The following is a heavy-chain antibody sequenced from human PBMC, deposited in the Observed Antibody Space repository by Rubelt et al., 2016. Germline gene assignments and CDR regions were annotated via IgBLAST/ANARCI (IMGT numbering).Heavy chain of an antibody. V-gene: IGHV3-30*18. Sequence: QVQLVESGGGVVQPGRSLRLSCAASGFTFSSNGMHWVRQAPGKGLEWVAVISYDGGNKYYADSVKGRFTISRDNSNNTLYLQMNSLRAEETAVYYCAKETSSGWYYFDYWGQGTLVTVSS. CDR1: GFTFSSNG. D-gene: IGHD6-19*01. J-gene: IGHJ4*02. CDR3: AKETSSGWYYFDY. CDR2: ISYDGGNK.